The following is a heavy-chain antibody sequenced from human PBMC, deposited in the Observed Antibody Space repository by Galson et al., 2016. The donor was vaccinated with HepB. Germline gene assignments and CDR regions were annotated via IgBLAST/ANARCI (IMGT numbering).Heavy chain of an antibody. CDR2: VYYSGST. Sequence: LVKPTQTLSLTCTVSGGSISSYYWSWIRQPPGRGLEWIGYVYYSGSTNYNPSLKSRIAISVAPSKNQFSLRLTSVTAADTGVYSCARSKVGDWDWYFDLWGRCTLLTVSS. V-gene: IGHV4-59*01. CDR3: ARSKVGDWDWYFDL. CDR1: GGSISSYY. D-gene: IGHD2-21*02. J-gene: IGHJ2*01.